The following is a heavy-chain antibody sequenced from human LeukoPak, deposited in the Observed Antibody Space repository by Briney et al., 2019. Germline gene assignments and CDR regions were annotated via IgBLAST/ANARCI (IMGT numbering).Heavy chain of an antibody. V-gene: IGHV3-7*01. CDR3: ARDQEFGGISQHNWFDP. CDR1: GFTFSSYW. Sequence: PGGSLRLSCAASGFTFSSYWMSWVRQAPGKGLEWVANIKQDGSEKYYVDSVKGRFTISRDNAKNSLYLQMNSLRAEDTAVYYCARDQEFGGISQHNWFDPWGQGTLLTVS. CDR2: IKQDGSEK. D-gene: IGHD3-10*01. J-gene: IGHJ5*02.